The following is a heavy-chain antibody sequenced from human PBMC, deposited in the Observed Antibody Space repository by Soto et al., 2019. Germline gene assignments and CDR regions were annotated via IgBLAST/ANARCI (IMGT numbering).Heavy chain of an antibody. Sequence: QVQLVESGGDVVQSGRSLRLSCAASGFTFNYYVMLWVRQAPGKGLEWVAVIWYDGNNEYYADSVKGRFTISRDNSKNTLYLEMDSLRAEDTAVYFCARWGGSATIRYFDYWGQVTIVTVSS. CDR2: IWYDGNNE. CDR3: ARWGGSATIRYFDY. D-gene: IGHD1-26*01. CDR1: GFTFNYYV. V-gene: IGHV3-33*01. J-gene: IGHJ4*02.